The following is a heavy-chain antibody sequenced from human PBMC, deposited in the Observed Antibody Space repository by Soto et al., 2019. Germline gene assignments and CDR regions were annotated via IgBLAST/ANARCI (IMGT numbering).Heavy chain of an antibody. CDR1: GDSIRSGSYS. CDR2: FWSSGTT. Sequence: SETLSLTCTVSGDSIRSGSYSWDWIRQSPGKGLEWIGCFWSSGTTYYNPSLKGRLTISLDTSKNQFSLNLNSVTAADTAVYYCARLDYYDSSGYLDFGPKWGQGTLVTVSS. CDR3: ARLDYYDSSGYLDFGPK. D-gene: IGHD3-22*01. J-gene: IGHJ4*02. V-gene: IGHV4-39*07.